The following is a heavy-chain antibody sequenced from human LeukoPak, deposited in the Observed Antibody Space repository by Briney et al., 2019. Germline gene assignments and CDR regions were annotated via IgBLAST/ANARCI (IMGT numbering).Heavy chain of an antibody. CDR3: ARLGIAAAANWFDP. CDR1: GGSISSYY. V-gene: IGHV4-59*08. Sequence: SETLSLTCTVSGGSISSYYWSWIRQPPGKGLEWIGYIYYSGSTNYNPSLKSRVTISVDTSKNQFSLKLSSVTAADTAVYYCARLGIAAAANWFDPWGQGTLVTVSS. CDR2: IYYSGST. J-gene: IGHJ5*02. D-gene: IGHD6-13*01.